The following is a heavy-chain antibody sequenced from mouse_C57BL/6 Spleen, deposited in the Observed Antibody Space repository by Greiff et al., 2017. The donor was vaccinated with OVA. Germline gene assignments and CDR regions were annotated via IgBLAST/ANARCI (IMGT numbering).Heavy chain of an antibody. CDR3: ARRGDITTGVEGAMDY. V-gene: IGHV1-69*01. D-gene: IGHD1-1*01. CDR1: GYTFTSYW. Sequence: QVQLQQSGAELVMPGASVKLSCKASGYTFTSYWMHWVKQRPGQGLEWIGEIAPSDSYPNYNQKFKGKSTLTVDKSSSTAYMQLSSLTAEESAVYYGARRGDITTGVEGAMDYWGQGTSVTVSS. CDR2: IAPSDSYP. J-gene: IGHJ4*01.